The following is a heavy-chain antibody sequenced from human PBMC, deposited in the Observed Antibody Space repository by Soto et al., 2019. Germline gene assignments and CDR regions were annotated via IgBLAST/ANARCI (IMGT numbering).Heavy chain of an antibody. J-gene: IGHJ4*02. V-gene: IGHV3-15*07. CDR1: GFTFSSAW. Sequence: EVQLVESGGGLVKPGGSLRLSCAASGFTFSSAWMNWVRQAPGKGLEWVGRIKTKSQGETTDYPEPVKGRFTIFRDDSKNTMYLQMNSLKTEDTAVYYCTTGSYEGYGGQGTLVTVSS. D-gene: IGHD1-26*01. CDR2: IKTKSQGETT. CDR3: TTGSYEGY.